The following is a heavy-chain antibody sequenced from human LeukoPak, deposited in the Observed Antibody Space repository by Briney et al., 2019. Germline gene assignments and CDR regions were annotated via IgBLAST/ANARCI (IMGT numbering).Heavy chain of an antibody. V-gene: IGHV5-51*01. Sequence: HGASLKISCKGSGSRFTSYWIGWVRQMPGKGLEWMGIINSGDSHTKYSPALQGHVTISADKSISTAYLQWPSLKASDSAMYYCARRQAVAGYYFFDYWGQGALVTVSS. D-gene: IGHD6-19*01. CDR1: GSRFTSYW. CDR2: INSGDSHT. CDR3: ARRQAVAGYYFFDY. J-gene: IGHJ4*02.